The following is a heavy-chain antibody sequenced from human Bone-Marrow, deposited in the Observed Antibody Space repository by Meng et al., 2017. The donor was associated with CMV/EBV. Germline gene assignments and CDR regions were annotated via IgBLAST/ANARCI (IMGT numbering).Heavy chain of an antibody. CDR2: IRYDGSNK. Sequence: GESLKISCAASGFTFSSYGMHWVRQAPGKGLEWVAFIRYDGSNKYYADSVKGRFTISRDNAKNSPYLQMNSLRAEDTAVYYCARDYPLTSGSLVWGQGTLVTVSS. J-gene: IGHJ4*02. D-gene: IGHD1-26*01. V-gene: IGHV3-30*02. CDR1: GFTFSSYG. CDR3: ARDYPLTSGSLV.